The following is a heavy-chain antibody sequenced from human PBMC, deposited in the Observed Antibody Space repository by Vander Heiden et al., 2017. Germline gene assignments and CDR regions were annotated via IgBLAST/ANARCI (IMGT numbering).Heavy chain of an antibody. CDR2: INPNTGGT. V-gene: IGHV1-2*02. CDR3: ARSGYLLPESWFDP. D-gene: IGHD1-1*01. J-gene: IGHJ5*02. Sequence: QVQLVQSAAEVQKPGASVKVSCKPSGYTFTGHYLYWVRQAPGQGLECMGWINPNTGGTNYAQQFQGRVTTTRDRSISTAYMELSSLTSDDTAVYYCARSGYLLPESWFDPWGQGTLVTVSS. CDR1: GYTFTGHY.